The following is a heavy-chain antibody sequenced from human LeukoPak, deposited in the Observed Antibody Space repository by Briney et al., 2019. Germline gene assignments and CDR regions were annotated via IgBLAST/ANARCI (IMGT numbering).Heavy chain of an antibody. J-gene: IGHJ4*02. D-gene: IGHD3-22*01. CDR1: GFTFDDYA. Sequence: AGGSLRLSCAASGFTFDDYAMHWVRQAPGKGLEWVSGISWNSGRIGYADSVKGRFTISRDSAKNSLYLQMNSLRAEDTAMYYCAKDGGIVADYFDNWGQGTLVTVSS. CDR3: AKDGGIVADYFDN. V-gene: IGHV3-9*01. CDR2: ISWNSGRI.